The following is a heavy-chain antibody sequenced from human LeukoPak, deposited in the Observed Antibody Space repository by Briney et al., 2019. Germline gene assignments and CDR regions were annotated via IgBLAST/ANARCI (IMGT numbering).Heavy chain of an antibody. V-gene: IGHV3-48*03. CDR1: GFTFSSYE. CDR3: AREVASSSSVFCAFDI. CDR2: ISSSGSTI. D-gene: IGHD6-6*01. J-gene: IGHJ3*02. Sequence: GGSLRLSCAASGFTFSSYEMNWVRQAPGKGLEWVSYISSSGSTIYYADSVKGRFTISRDNAKNSLYLQMNSLRAEDTAVYYCAREVASSSSVFCAFDIWGQGTMVTVSS.